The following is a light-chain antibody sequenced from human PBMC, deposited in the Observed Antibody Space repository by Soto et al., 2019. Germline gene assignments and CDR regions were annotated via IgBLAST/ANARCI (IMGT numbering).Light chain of an antibody. J-gene: IGKJ1*01. CDR2: DAS. V-gene: IGKV1-5*01. Sequence: DIQMTQSPSTLSASVGDRVTITCRASQSISSWLAWYQQKPGKAPKLLIYDASSLESGAPSRFSGSGSGTEFTLTISGLQPDDFATHFCQQYNSYWTFGQGTKVEIK. CDR1: QSISSW. CDR3: QQYNSYWT.